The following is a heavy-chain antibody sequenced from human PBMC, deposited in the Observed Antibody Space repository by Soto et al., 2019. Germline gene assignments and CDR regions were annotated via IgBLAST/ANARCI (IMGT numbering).Heavy chain of an antibody. V-gene: IGHV4-30-2*01. CDR2: IYHSGST. J-gene: IGHJ4*02. Sequence: QLQLQESGSGLVKPSQTLSLTCAVSGGSISSGGYSWSWIRQPPGKGLEWIGYIYHSGSTYYNPSLKTRVTISVDMSKNQFSLKLSSVTAADTAVYFCAAGGGLPRYYWGQGTLVTFSS. CDR1: GGSISSGGYS. D-gene: IGHD2-15*01. CDR3: AAGGGLPRYY.